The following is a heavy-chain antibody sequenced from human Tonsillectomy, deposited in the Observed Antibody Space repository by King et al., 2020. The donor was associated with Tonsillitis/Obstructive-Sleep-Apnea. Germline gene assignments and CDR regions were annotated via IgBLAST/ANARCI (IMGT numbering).Heavy chain of an antibody. V-gene: IGHV4-39*01. CDR1: GHSIRSSSYY. Sequence: LQLQESGPGLVKPSETLSLTCTVSGHSIRSSSYYWGWIRQPPGKGLEWIGTIYYTGSTYYNPSLKSRVTISVDTSKNQFSLKLSSVTAADTAMYYCARYVRDGHGTNFDYWGQGTLVTVSS. J-gene: IGHJ4*02. D-gene: IGHD5-24*01. CDR3: ARYVRDGHGTNFDY. CDR2: IYYTGST.